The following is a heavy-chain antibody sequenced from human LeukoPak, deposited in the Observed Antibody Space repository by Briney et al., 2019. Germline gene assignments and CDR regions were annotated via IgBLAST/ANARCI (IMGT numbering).Heavy chain of an antibody. CDR2: ISSSSSYI. CDR1: GFTFSSYS. D-gene: IGHD5-18*01. CDR3: GRGGGYSYGPSDY. Sequence: GGSLRLSCAASGFTFSSYSMNWVRQAPGKGPEWVSSISSSSSYIYYADSVKGRFTISRDNAKNSLYLQMNRLRAEDTAVYYCGRGGGYSYGPSDYWGQGTLVTVSS. V-gene: IGHV3-21*01. J-gene: IGHJ4*02.